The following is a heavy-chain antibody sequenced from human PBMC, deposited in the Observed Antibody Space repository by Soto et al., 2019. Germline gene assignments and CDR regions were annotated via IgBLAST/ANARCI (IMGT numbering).Heavy chain of an antibody. D-gene: IGHD2-2*01. Sequence: TSETLSLTCTVSGGSISSDYWSWIRQPPGKGLEWIGYIYYGGSTHSNPSLKSRVIISLDTSKNQFSPKLSSVTAADTAVYYCARVPDYWGQGILVTVSS. CDR1: GGSISSDY. CDR2: IYYGGST. V-gene: IGHV4-59*12. J-gene: IGHJ4*02. CDR3: ARVPDY.